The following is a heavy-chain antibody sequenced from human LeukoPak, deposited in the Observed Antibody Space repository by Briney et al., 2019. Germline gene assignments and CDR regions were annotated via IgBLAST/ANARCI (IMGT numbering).Heavy chain of an antibody. D-gene: IGHD5-18*01. J-gene: IGHJ4*02. CDR1: GFTFSSYA. CDR2: ISGSGGST. Sequence: GGSLRLSCAASGFTFSSYAMSWVRQAPGKGLEWVSAISGSGGSTYYADSVRGRFTISRDNSKNTLYLQMNSLRAEDTAVYYCAKGKYSYGYGYWGQGTLVTVSS. CDR3: AKGKYSYGYGY. V-gene: IGHV3-23*01.